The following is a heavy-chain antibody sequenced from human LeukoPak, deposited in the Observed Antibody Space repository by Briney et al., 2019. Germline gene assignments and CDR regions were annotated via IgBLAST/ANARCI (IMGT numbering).Heavy chain of an antibody. CDR3: ARRYSTPYFDY. Sequence: GGSLRLSCAASGFTFSDNYMSWIRQAPGKGLEWVSYISSSGSTIYYADSVKGRFTISRDNAKNSPYLQMNSLRAEDTAVYYCARRYSTPYFDYWGQGTLVTVSS. J-gene: IGHJ4*02. D-gene: IGHD6-13*01. CDR2: ISSSGSTI. V-gene: IGHV3-11*04. CDR1: GFTFSDNY.